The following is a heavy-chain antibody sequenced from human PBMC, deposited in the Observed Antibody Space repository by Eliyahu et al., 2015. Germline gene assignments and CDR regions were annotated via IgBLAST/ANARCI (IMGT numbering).Heavy chain of an antibody. D-gene: IGHD1-26*01. J-gene: IGHJ6*02. CDR1: XGXISSYY. Sequence: QVQLQESGPGLVKPSXTLSLXCTVSXGXISSYYWSWIRQPPGKGLEWIGFIQYSGSTNYTPSLKSRVTISLDTSKTQFSLKLSSVTAADTAVYYCARQVAATRTGMDVWGQGTTVTVSS. CDR2: IQYSGST. V-gene: IGHV4-59*08. CDR3: ARQVAATRTGMDV.